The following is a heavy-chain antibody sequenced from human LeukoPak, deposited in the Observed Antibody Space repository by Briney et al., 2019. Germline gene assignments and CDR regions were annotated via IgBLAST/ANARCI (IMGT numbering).Heavy chain of an antibody. CDR2: IYTNGST. D-gene: IGHD3-3*01. J-gene: IGHJ6*03. CDR1: GGSISRYY. Sequence: SETLSLTCTVSGGSISRYYWTWIRQPAEKELEWIGRIYTNGSTNYNPSLKSRVTMSVDTSKNQFSLKLNSMTAADTAVYYCARVYWSGYRDYYYMDVWGKGTTVTVSS. V-gene: IGHV4-4*07. CDR3: ARVYWSGYRDYYYMDV.